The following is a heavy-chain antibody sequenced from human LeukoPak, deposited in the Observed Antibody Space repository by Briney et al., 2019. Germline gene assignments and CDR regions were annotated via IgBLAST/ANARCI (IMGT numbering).Heavy chain of an antibody. J-gene: IGHJ4*02. CDR2: ISGSGTNT. V-gene: IGHV3-23*01. Sequence: GGSLRLSCAASGFSFTNYAMTWVRQAPGKGLEWVSSISGSGTNTYYADSVKGRFTISRDTSNNSLFLQMNSLRADDTAVYYCAKSPGSSGWFFDSWGQGTLVTVSS. CDR1: GFSFTNYA. CDR3: AKSPGSSGWFFDS. D-gene: IGHD6-19*01.